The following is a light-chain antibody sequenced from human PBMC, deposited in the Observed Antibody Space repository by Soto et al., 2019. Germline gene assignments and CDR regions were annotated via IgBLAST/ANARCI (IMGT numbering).Light chain of an antibody. CDR2: VNSDGSH. CDR3: QTWGTGIRV. CDR1: RGHSNYA. J-gene: IGLJ1*01. Sequence: QLVLTQSPSASASLGASVKLTCTLSRGHSNYAIAWHQQQPEKGPRYLMKVNSDGSHRKGDGIPDRFSGSSSGAQRYLTISSLQSEDEADYYCQTWGTGIRVVGTGTKLTVL. V-gene: IGLV4-69*01.